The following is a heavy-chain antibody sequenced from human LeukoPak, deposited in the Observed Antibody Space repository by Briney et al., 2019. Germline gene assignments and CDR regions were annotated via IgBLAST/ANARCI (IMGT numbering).Heavy chain of an antibody. Sequence: GGSLRLSCTTSGFRFGDYAMSWSRQAPGKGLEWVGFVRSKEYGGTTEYAASVRGRFTISRDDSKSIAYLQMNSLKSEDTAVYYCTEAHCGGDCYSAHYDYGMDVWGQGTTVTVSS. CDR3: TEAHCGGDCYSAHYDYGMDV. V-gene: IGHV3-49*03. J-gene: IGHJ6*01. D-gene: IGHD2-21*02. CDR1: GFRFGDYA. CDR2: VRSKEYGGTT.